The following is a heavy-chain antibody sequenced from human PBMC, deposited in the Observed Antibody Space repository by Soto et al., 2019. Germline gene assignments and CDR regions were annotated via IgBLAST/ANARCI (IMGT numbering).Heavy chain of an antibody. CDR2: IYWDDDK. V-gene: IGHV2-5*02. CDR1: GFSLSTSGVG. CDR3: AHSPSHRSPGGY. D-gene: IGHD2-15*01. J-gene: IGHJ4*02. Sequence: QITLKESGPTLVKPTQTLTLTCTFSGFSLSTSGVGVGWIRQPPGKALEWLALIYWDDDKRYSPSLKSRLTNTKDTSKNQVVLTMTNMAPVDTATYYCAHSPSHRSPGGYWGQGTLVTVSS.